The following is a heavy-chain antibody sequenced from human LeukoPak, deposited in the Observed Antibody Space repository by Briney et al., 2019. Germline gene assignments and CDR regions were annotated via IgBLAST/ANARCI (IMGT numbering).Heavy chain of an antibody. CDR1: GGTFSDYA. V-gene: IGHV1-2*02. D-gene: IGHD3-3*02. Sequence: ASVKVSCKASGGTFSDYALNWVRQAPGQGLEWMGWINPNSGGTNYAQKFQGRVTMTRDTSISTAYMELSRLRSDDTAVYYCARRIGISSRIKPWPGTTDLFDYWGQGTLVTVSS. CDR3: ARRIGISSRIKPWPGTTDLFDY. J-gene: IGHJ4*02. CDR2: INPNSGGT.